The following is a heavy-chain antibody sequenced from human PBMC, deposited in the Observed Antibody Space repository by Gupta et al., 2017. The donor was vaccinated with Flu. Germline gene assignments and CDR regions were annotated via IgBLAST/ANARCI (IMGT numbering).Heavy chain of an antibody. D-gene: IGHD6-19*01. V-gene: IGHV3-21*01. CDR3: ARAWDVTVAGTFDY. Sequence: RQAPGKGLEWVSSISSSSSYIYYADSGKGRFTISRHNAKNSLYLQMNSLRAEDTAVYYCARAWDVTVAGTFDYWGQGTLVTVSS. J-gene: IGHJ4*02. CDR2: ISSSSSYI.